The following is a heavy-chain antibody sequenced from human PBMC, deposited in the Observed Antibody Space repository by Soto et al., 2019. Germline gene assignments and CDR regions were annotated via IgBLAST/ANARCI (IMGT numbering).Heavy chain of an antibody. CDR2: ISGGSSYT. J-gene: IGHJ4*02. V-gene: IGHV3-11*06. Sequence: VQLVGSGGGLVKPGGSLRLACAASGFSFGDSYMTWVRQAPGKGLEWLSSISGGSSYTNYADSVKGRFTISRDNAKRSLYLEMNSLRADDTAVYYCAQTIVAASGYYFDHWGQGNLVTVSS. CDR3: AQTIVAASGYYFDH. CDR1: GFSFGDSY. D-gene: IGHD2-21*01.